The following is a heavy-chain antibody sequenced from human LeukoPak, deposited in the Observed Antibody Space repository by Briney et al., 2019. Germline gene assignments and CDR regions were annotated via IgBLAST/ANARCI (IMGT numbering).Heavy chain of an antibody. CDR3: ARYIVSYPHDAFDI. CDR2: IYYSGST. CDR1: GGSFSSYY. Sequence: SETLSLTCAVYGGSFSSYYWSWIRQPPGKGLEWIGYIYYSGSTSYNPSLKSRVTISVDTSKKQFSLKPSSVTAADTAFYYCARYIVSYPHDAFDIWGQGTMVTVSS. D-gene: IGHD1-26*01. V-gene: IGHV4-59*01. J-gene: IGHJ3*02.